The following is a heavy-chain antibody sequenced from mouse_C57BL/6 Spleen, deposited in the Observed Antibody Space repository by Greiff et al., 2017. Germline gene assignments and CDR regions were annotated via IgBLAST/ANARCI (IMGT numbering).Heavy chain of an antibody. CDR3: ARVEGSFYAMDD. D-gene: IGHD1-1*01. V-gene: IGHV1-66*01. Sequence: QVQLQQSGPELVKPGASVKISCKASGYSFTSYYIHWVKQRPGQGLEWIGWIYPGSGNTKYNEKFKGKATLTADTSSSTAYMQLSSLTSEDSAVFYWARVEGSFYAMDDWGQGTSVTVSS. CDR2: IYPGSGNT. J-gene: IGHJ4*01. CDR1: GYSFTSYY.